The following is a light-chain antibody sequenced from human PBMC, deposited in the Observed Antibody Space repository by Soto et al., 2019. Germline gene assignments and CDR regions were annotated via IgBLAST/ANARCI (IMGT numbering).Light chain of an antibody. J-gene: IGKJ1*01. CDR1: QTIRTS. Sequence: DIQMTQSPSSLSASVGDRVILTCRASQTIRTSLNWYQQKPGKAPKLLIYAASTLHSGVPSRFSGSGSGTDFTLSISSLQPEDFATYFCQQTYATPPTFGQGTKVEI. V-gene: IGKV1-39*01. CDR3: QQTYATPPT. CDR2: AAS.